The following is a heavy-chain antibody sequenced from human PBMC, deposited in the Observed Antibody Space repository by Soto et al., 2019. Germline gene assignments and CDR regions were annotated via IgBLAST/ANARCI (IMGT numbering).Heavy chain of an antibody. V-gene: IGHV3-23*01. CDR2: ICGSGGST. J-gene: IGHJ4*02. CDR1: GFTFSSYA. D-gene: IGHD4-17*01. CDR3: AKDRYGDAAAGFASFDY. Sequence: GGSLRLSCAASGFTFSSYAMSWVRQAPGKGLERVSAICGSGGSTYYADSVKGRFTISRDNSKNTLYLQMNSLRAEDTAVYYCAKDRYGDAAAGFASFDYWGQGTLVTVSS.